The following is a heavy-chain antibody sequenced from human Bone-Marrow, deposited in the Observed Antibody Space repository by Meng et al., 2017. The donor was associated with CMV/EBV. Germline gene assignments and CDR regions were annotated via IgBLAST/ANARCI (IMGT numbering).Heavy chain of an antibody. J-gene: IGHJ4*02. CDR3: AKEMRGFLEWDYFDY. CDR1: GFTFSTYD. V-gene: IGHV3-23*01. Sequence: GESLKISCAASGFTFSTYDMGWVRQAPGKGLEWVSSISGGGGRTNYADSVKGRFSISRDNSQSTLYLQMNSLRAEDTAVYYCAKEMRGFLEWDYFDYWGQGTLVTVSS. D-gene: IGHD3-3*01. CDR2: ISGGGGRT.